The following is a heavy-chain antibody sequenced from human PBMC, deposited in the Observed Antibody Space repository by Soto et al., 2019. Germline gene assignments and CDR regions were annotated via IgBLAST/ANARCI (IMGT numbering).Heavy chain of an antibody. CDR2: ISSSSSYI. CDR1: VFTFISYS. V-gene: IGHV3-21*01. CDR3: ARESAGAMVMRFDP. D-gene: IGHD5-18*01. Sequence: PGWSLRLSCASSVFTFISYSMNWVRQAPGKGLEWVSSISSSSSYIYYADSVKGRFTISRDNAKNSLYLQMNSLRAEDTAVYYCARESAGAMVMRFDPWGQGTLVTVSS. J-gene: IGHJ5*02.